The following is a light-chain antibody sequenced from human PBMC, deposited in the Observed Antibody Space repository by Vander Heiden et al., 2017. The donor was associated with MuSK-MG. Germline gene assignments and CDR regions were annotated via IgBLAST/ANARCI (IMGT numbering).Light chain of an antibody. V-gene: IGKV3-20*01. CDR3: QQAGNSPIT. Sequence: EIVLTQSPGTLSLSPGERATLSCRASQSVSSTYLAWYQQKPSQAPRLLIYGASSRATGIPDRFNGGGSGTDFTLTISRLEPEDFAVYYCQQAGNSPITFGQGTRLEIK. CDR1: QSVSSTY. CDR2: GAS. J-gene: IGKJ5*01.